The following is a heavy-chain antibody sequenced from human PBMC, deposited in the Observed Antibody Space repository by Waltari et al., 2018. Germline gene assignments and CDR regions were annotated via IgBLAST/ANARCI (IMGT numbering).Heavy chain of an antibody. CDR2: ISSSSSYI. Sequence: EVQLVESGGGLVKPGGSLRLSCAASGFTFSSYSMNWVRQAPGKGLEWVSSISSSSSYIYYADSVKGRFTISRDNAKNSLYLQMNSLRAEDTAVYYCASQVIAIVAFDYWGQGTLVTVSS. J-gene: IGHJ4*02. D-gene: IGHD2-21*01. CDR3: ASQVIAIVAFDY. V-gene: IGHV3-21*01. CDR1: GFTFSSYS.